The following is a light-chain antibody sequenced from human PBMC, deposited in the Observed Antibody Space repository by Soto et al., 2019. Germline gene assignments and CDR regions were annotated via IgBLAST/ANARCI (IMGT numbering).Light chain of an antibody. CDR3: GSFTTSRIWV. V-gene: IGLV2-8*01. CDR1: SSDVGDYNY. Sequence: QSAPTQPPSASGSPGQSVTIPCTGTSSDVGDYNYVSWYQQHPGKVPKLLIYEVSKRPSGVPDRFSGSKSGNTASLTVSGLQAEDEADYYCGSFTTSRIWVFGGGTKLTVL. J-gene: IGLJ3*02. CDR2: EVS.